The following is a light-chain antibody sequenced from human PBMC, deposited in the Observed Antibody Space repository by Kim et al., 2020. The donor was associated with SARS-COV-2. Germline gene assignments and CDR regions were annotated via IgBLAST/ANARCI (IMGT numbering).Light chain of an antibody. V-gene: IGKV1D-16*01. CDR1: QEISGW. J-gene: IGKJ5*01. Sequence: ADVGDRVTITCRASQEISGWLAWYQQKPGTAPKSLIYTATRLESGVPSRFSGSGSGTYFTLTISSLQPEDFATYYCQQYASYPITFGQGTRLEIK. CDR3: QQYASYPIT. CDR2: TAT.